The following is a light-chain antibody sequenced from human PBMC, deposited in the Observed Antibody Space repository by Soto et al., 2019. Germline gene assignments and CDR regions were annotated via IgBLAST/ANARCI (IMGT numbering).Light chain of an antibody. Sequence: EIVLTQSPATLSLSPGERATLSCRASQSVSSYLAWYQQKPGQAPRLLIHDASNRATGIPARFRGSGSGTDFTLTISSLEPEDFAVYYCQQGSNWPFTFGGGTRVEIK. CDR1: QSVSSY. V-gene: IGKV3-11*01. CDR2: DAS. J-gene: IGKJ4*01. CDR3: QQGSNWPFT.